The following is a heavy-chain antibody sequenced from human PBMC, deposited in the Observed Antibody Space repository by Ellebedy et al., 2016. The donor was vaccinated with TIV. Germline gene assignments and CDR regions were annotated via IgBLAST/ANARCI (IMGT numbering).Heavy chain of an antibody. J-gene: IGHJ6*02. CDR1: GDSVSSSTPA. D-gene: IGHD2-15*01. CDR2: TYYRSQWYF. Sequence: SCAISGDSVSSSTPAWNWIRQSPSRGLEWLGRTYYRSQWYFDYAVSVESRITINPDTSKNQFSLQLNSVTPEDTAVYYCARAKCSGGCSRGFDVWGQGTTVTVSS. CDR3: ARAKCSGGCSRGFDV. V-gene: IGHV6-1*01.